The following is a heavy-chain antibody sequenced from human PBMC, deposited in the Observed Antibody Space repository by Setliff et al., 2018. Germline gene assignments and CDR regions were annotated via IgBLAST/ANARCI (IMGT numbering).Heavy chain of an antibody. CDR2: IYAGDSDT. D-gene: IGHD6-13*01. CDR1: GYTFSNYW. CDR3: ARLGSSSWYNDVFDF. J-gene: IGHJ3*01. Sequence: GESLKISCEGSGYTFSNYWVGWVRQMPGKGLEWMGVIYAGDSDTRYSPSFQGQVTFSADKSISTAYLQWSTLKASDTAMYYCARLGSSSWYNDVFDFWGPGTMVTVSS. V-gene: IGHV5-51*01.